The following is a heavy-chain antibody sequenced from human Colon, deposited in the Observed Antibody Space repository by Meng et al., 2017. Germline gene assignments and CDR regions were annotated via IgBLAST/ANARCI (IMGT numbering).Heavy chain of an antibody. CDR2: VDYYWNI. CDR1: GGSVSSGSHY. V-gene: IGHV4-61*01. J-gene: IGHJ4*02. D-gene: IGHD1-26*01. Sequence: GQLQEPGPGLVRPSETLSLTCNVSGGSVSSGSHYWSWIRQPPGKGLEFIAYVDYYWNINYNPSLNSRATVSIDTSKTQFSLKVTSVTAADTAVYYCAVGPWELDYWGQGILVTVSS. CDR3: AVGPWELDY.